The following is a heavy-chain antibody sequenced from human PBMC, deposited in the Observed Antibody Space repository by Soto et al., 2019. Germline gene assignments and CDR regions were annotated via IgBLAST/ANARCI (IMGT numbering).Heavy chain of an antibody. CDR2: ISGSGSTT. D-gene: IGHD3-3*01. CDR1: GFILSSSA. Sequence: PGGSLRLSCAASGFILSSSAMSWVRQAPEKGLEWVSAISGSGSTTYYVDSVKGRFTISRDNSKNTVYLQMNSLRAEDTAVYYCAKGPTIFGVVITFEYYYGMDVWGHGTTVTVSS. J-gene: IGHJ6*02. CDR3: AKGPTIFGVVITFEYYYGMDV. V-gene: IGHV3-23*01.